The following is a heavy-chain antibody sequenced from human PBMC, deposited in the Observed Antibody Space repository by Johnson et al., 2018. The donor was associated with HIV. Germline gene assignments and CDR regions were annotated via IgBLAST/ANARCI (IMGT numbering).Heavy chain of an antibody. D-gene: IGHD4-17*01. V-gene: IGHV3-30-3*01. CDR3: ARDGGMTTLTRGSFVI. CDR2: ISYDGSNK. J-gene: IGHJ3*02. Sequence: QVQLVESGGGVVQPGRSLRLSCAASGFTFSSYAMHWVRQAPGKGLEWVAVISYDGSNKYYADSVKGRFTISRDNSKNTLYLQMNSRRAEDTAVYYCARDGGMTTLTRGSFVIWGQGTMVTVSS. CDR1: GFTFSSYA.